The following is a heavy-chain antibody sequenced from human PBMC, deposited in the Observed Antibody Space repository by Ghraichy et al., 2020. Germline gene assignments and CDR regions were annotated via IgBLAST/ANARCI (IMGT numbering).Heavy chain of an antibody. V-gene: IGHV7-4-1*02. CDR2: INTNTGNP. J-gene: IGHJ4*02. Sequence: ASVKVSCKASGYTFTNYAMNWVRQAPVQGVEWMGWINTNTGNPTYAQGFTGRFVFSLDTSVSTVYLQISSLRAEDTAVYYCARGVNYFDYWGQGTRVTVSS. CDR3: ARGVNYFDY. CDR1: GYTFTNYA.